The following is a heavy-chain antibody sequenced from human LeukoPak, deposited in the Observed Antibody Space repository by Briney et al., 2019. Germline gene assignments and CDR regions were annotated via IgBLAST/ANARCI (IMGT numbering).Heavy chain of an antibody. V-gene: IGHV3-33*01. CDR2: IWYDGSNK. D-gene: IGHD6-13*01. CDR3: ARVVSSSWYRNWFDP. J-gene: IGHJ5*02. CDR1: GFTFSSYG. Sequence: GGSLRLSCAASGFTFSSYGMHWVRQAPGKGLEWVAVIWYDGSNKYYADSVKGRFTISRDNSKHTLYLQMNSLRAEDTAVYYCARVVSSSWYRNWFDPWGQGTLVTVSS.